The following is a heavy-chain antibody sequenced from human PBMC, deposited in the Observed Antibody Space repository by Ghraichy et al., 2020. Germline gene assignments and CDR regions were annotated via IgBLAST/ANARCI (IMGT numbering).Heavy chain of an antibody. CDR1: GGSFSGYY. J-gene: IGHJ4*02. D-gene: IGHD6-19*01. Sequence: ETLSLTCAVYGGSFSGYYWSWIRQPPGKGLEWIGEINHSGSTNYNPSLKSRVTISVDTSKNQFSLKLSSVTAADTAVYYCARGRRSSGWPARKYYFDYCGQGTLVTVSS. V-gene: IGHV4-34*01. CDR3: ARGRRSSGWPARKYYFDY. CDR2: INHSGST.